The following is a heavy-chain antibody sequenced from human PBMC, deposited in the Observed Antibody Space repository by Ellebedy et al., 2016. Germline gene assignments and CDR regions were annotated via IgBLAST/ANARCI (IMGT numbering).Heavy chain of an antibody. CDR2: ITFDGSNA. J-gene: IGHJ4*02. Sequence: GGSLRLSCAASGFTFSSYAMHWVRQAPGKGLEWVALITFDGSNAYYADSVKGRFTISRDSSKNTLFLQMNSLRAEDTAVYYCARELTGYYVGYWGQGTLVTVSS. V-gene: IGHV3-30-3*01. CDR3: ARELTGYYVGY. CDR1: GFTFSSYA. D-gene: IGHD3-9*01.